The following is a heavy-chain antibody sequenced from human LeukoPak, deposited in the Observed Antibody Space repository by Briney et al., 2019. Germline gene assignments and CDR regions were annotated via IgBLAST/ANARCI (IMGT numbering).Heavy chain of an antibody. V-gene: IGHV3-30-3*01. CDR2: ISYDGSNK. CDR1: GFTFSSYA. J-gene: IGHJ3*02. CDR3: ARLGGGLGAFDI. D-gene: IGHD3-16*01. Sequence: GGSLRLSCAASGFTFSSYAMHWVRQAPGKGLEWVAVISYDGSNKYYADSVKGRFTISRDNSKNTLYLQMNSLRAEDTAVYYCARLGGGLGAFDIWGQGTMVTVSS.